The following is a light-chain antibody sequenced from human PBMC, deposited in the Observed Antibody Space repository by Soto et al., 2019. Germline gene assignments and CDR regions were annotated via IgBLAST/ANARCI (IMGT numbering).Light chain of an antibody. CDR2: EVN. Sequence: QSALTQPPSASRSPGQSVTISCTGTSSDVGGYNYVSWYQHHPGKAPKLMIYEVNKRPSGVPDRFSGSKFGNTASLTVSGLQAEDEADYYCSSYAGSDNPGVFGAGTKLTVL. CDR3: SSYAGSDNPGV. J-gene: IGLJ1*01. V-gene: IGLV2-8*01. CDR1: SSDVGGYNY.